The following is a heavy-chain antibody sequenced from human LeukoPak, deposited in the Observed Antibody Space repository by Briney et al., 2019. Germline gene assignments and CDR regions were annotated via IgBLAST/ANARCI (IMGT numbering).Heavy chain of an antibody. Sequence: ASVKVSCKASGYTFTGYYMHWVRQAPGQGLEWMGWINPNSGGTNYAQKFQGRVTMTRDTSISTAYMELSRLRSDDTAAYYCARGLGSYFDYYYYMDVWGKGTTVTVSS. D-gene: IGHD1-26*01. CDR3: ARGLGSYFDYYYYMDV. CDR2: INPNSGGT. CDR1: GYTFTGYY. V-gene: IGHV1-2*02. J-gene: IGHJ6*03.